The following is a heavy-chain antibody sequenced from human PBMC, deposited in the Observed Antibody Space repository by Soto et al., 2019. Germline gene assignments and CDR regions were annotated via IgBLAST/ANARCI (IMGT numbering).Heavy chain of an antibody. Sequence: SETLSLTCTVSGGSISSYYWSWIRQPPGKGLEWIGYIYYSGSTNYNPSLKSRVTISVDTSKNQFSLKLSSVTAADTAVYYCARSAFSYDMGFMYYWCQGTLVTVSS. J-gene: IGHJ4*02. CDR1: GGSISSYY. CDR2: IYYSGST. CDR3: ARSAFSYDMGFMYY. V-gene: IGHV4-59*01. D-gene: IGHD3-9*01.